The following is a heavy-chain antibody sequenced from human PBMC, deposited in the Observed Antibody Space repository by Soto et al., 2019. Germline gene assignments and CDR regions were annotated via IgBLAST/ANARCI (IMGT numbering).Heavy chain of an antibody. CDR3: ARAYTDSSSWYPRGYYYYYGMDV. Sequence: GASVKVSCQACGYTFTSYGIRWVRQAPGQGLEWMGWISAYNGNTTYAQKLQGRVTMTTDTSTSTAYMELRSLRCDDTAVYYCARAYTDSSSWYPRGYYYYYGMDVWGLGTTVNVCS. CDR1: GYTFTSYG. V-gene: IGHV1-18*01. D-gene: IGHD6-13*01. CDR2: ISAYNGNT. J-gene: IGHJ6*02.